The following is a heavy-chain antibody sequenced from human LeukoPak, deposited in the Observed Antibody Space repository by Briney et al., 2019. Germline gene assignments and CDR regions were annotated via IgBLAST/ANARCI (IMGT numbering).Heavy chain of an antibody. CDR2: ISSSSSYI. Sequence: GGSLRLSCAASGFTFSSYSMNWVRQAPGKGLEWVSSISSSSSYIYYADSVKGRFTISRDNAKNSLYLQMNSLRAEDTAVYYCARAMVRGVILEYWGQGTLVTVSS. V-gene: IGHV3-21*01. CDR1: GFTFSSYS. CDR3: ARAMVRGVILEY. J-gene: IGHJ4*02. D-gene: IGHD3-10*01.